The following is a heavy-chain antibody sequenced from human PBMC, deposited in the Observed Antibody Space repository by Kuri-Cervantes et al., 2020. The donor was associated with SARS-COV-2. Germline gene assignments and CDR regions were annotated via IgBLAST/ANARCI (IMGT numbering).Heavy chain of an antibody. D-gene: IGHD6-6*01. V-gene: IGHV4-38-2*01. Sequence: SETLSLTCAVSGYSISSGYYWGWIRQPPGKGLEWIGSIYHSGSTYYNPSLKSRVTISVDTSKNQFSLKLSSVTAADTAVYYCARNGEIISSSSYFDYWGRGTPVTVSS. J-gene: IGHJ4*02. CDR3: ARNGEIISSSSYFDY. CDR1: GYSISSGYY. CDR2: IYHSGST.